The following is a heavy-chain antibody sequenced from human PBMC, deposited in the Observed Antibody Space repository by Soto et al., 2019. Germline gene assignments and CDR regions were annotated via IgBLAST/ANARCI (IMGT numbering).Heavy chain of an antibody. D-gene: IGHD1-1*01. CDR1: GQSFSGHS. CDR2: INESGST. V-gene: IGHV4-34*01. Sequence: QVQLQQWGAGLVKPSETLSLSCAVYGQSFSGHSWAWIRQPPGQGLEWIGEINESGSTYYNPSLKSRVTISTDTSKYQFSLKLSSVSAADTAAYFCARGSGIVALPGELEEVKYDYWGKGTLVNVSS. CDR3: ARGSGIVALPGELEEVKYDY. J-gene: IGHJ4*02.